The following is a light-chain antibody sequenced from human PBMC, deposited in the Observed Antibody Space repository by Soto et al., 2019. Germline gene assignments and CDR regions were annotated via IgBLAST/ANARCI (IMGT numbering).Light chain of an antibody. Sequence: EIVLTQSPATLSLSPGERATLSCRASQSISSSYLAWCQQKPGQAPRLLIYCASSRATGIPDRFSGSGSGTDFTLTISRLEPEDFAVYYCQQYGSSPPWTFGQGTKVDIK. V-gene: IGKV3-20*01. CDR1: QSISSSY. CDR2: CAS. J-gene: IGKJ1*01. CDR3: QQYGSSPPWT.